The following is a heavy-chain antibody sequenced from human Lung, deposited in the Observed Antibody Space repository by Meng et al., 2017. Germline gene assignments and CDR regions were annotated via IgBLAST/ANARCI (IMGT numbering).Heavy chain of an antibody. Sequence: QITVKESGPTLVQPPPTLTLTCTLSGFSLSTSGVGVGWIRPPPGKALEWLALIYWDDDKRYSPSLKSRLTITKDTSNNQVVLTMTNMDPVDTATYYCAHIVLYDSYDYWGQGTLVTVSS. CDR1: GFSLSTSGVG. J-gene: IGHJ4*02. V-gene: IGHV2-5*02. CDR3: AHIVLYDSYDY. D-gene: IGHD3-22*01. CDR2: IYWDDDK.